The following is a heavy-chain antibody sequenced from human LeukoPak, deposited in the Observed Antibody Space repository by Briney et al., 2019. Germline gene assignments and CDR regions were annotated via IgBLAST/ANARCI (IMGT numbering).Heavy chain of an antibody. CDR1: LDSTASNF. V-gene: IGHV4-4*02. CDR3: AREILGGFNPGAY. J-gene: IGHJ4*02. D-gene: IGHD1-14*01. Sequence: SETLSLTCTVSLDSTASNFWSWVRQPPGKGLEWIGEIHRSGSPNYNPSLQSRVTISIDRSRNQIVLELSSVTAADTAVYYCAREILGGFNPGAYWAQGTLVTVSS. CDR2: IHRSGSP.